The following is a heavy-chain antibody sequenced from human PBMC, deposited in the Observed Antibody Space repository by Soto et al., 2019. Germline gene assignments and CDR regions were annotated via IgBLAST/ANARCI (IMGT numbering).Heavy chain of an antibody. D-gene: IGHD3-3*01. V-gene: IGHV4-30-4*01. Sequence: SSETLSLTCTVSGGSISTGDYYWSWIRQPPGKGLEWIGYIYYSGSTYYNPSLKSRVTISVDTSKNQFYLKLSSVTAADTAVYYCARAYQRSGYYAEGMDVWGPGTAVTVSS. CDR3: ARAYQRSGYYAEGMDV. J-gene: IGHJ6*02. CDR2: IYYSGST. CDR1: GGSISTGDYY.